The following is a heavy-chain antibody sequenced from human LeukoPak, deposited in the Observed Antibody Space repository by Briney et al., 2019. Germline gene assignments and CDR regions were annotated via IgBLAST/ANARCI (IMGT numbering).Heavy chain of an antibody. CDR1: GFTFINYS. CDR3: AKDRDSFQY. J-gene: IGHJ4*02. Sequence: GGSLRLSCAASGFTFINYSMNWVRQAPGKGLEWVSAISGSGGSTYYADSVKGRFTISRDNSKNTLYLQMNSLRAEDTAVYYCAKDRDSFQYWGQGTLVTVSS. V-gene: IGHV3-23*01. CDR2: ISGSGGST. D-gene: IGHD3-10*01.